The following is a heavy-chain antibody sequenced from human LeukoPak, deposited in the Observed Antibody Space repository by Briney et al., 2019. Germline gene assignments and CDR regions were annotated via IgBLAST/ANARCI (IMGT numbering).Heavy chain of an antibody. D-gene: IGHD5-12*01. Sequence: ASVKVSCKVSGYTLTELSMHWVRQAPGKGLEWMGGFDPEDGETIYAQKFQGRVTMTEDTSTDTAYMELSSLRSEDTAVYYCARDSEDNSGYDRWGQGTLVTVSS. CDR3: ARDSEDNSGYDR. CDR2: FDPEDGET. CDR1: GYTLTELS. V-gene: IGHV1-24*01. J-gene: IGHJ4*02.